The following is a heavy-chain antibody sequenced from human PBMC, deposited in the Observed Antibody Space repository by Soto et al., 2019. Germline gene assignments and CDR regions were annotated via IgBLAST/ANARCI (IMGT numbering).Heavy chain of an antibody. Sequence: SLPVSWDSSGSAFKSRAVRGGRPARGQRIELIGWIVVGSGNTNYAQEIQERATITRDMSKSTAYMELSSLRSEDTAVYSCSAVGPIVGARGSQVELEYWGQGTRVNVS. CDR1: GSAFKSRA. D-gene: IGHD1-26*01. CDR3: SAVGPIVGARGSQVELEY. CDR2: IVVGSGNT. V-gene: IGHV1-58*01. J-gene: IGHJ4*02.